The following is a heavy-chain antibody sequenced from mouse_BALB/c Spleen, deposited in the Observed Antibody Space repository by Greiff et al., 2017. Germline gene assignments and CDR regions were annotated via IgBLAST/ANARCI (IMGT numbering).Heavy chain of an antibody. CDR1: GFTFSSYG. J-gene: IGHJ1*01. CDR3: AKERTNYDIDF. D-gene: IGHD2-4*01. Sequence: EVQVVESGGDLVQPGGSLKLSCAASGFTFSSYGMSWVRQTPDKRLEWVATISSGGSYTYYPDSVKGRFTISRDNAKNTLYLQMSSLKSEDTALCYCAKERTNYDIDFWGAGTTVTVSS. V-gene: IGHV5-6*01. CDR2: ISSGGSYT.